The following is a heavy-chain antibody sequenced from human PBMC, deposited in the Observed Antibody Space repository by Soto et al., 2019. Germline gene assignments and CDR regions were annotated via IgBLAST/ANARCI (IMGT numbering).Heavy chain of an antibody. CDR3: ARVDTSMGATCVSY. D-gene: IGHD1-26*01. CDR1: GGSISSGGYC. CDR2: IYYSGSI. J-gene: IGHJ4*02. V-gene: IGHV4-31*03. Sequence: SETLSLTCTVSGGSISSGGYCWSWIRQHPGKGLEWIGYIYYSGSIYYNPSLKSRVTISVDTSKNQFSLKLSSVTAADTVVYYCARVDTSMGATCVSYWGQGTLVTVSS.